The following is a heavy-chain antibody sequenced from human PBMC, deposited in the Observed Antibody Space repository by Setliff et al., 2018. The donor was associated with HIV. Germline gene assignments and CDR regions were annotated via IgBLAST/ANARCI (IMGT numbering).Heavy chain of an antibody. J-gene: IGHJ1*01. V-gene: IGHV4-4*08. D-gene: IGHD3-22*01. CDR3: AKMGDYYDGSGYNYPFNI. CDR2: ISHTGRA. Sequence: SETLSLTCTVSNGSISNYYWSWIRQPPGKGLQWIGTISHTGRANYSPSLESRATISLDTSTNHFSLRLASVTAADTAVYFCAKMGDYYDGSGYNYPFNIWGQGTLVTVSS. CDR1: NGSISNYY.